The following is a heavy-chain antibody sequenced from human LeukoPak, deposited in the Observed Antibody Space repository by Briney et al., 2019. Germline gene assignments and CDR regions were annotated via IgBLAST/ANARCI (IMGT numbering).Heavy chain of an antibody. CDR3: AKDVEYYGSGSYGDNHFDY. V-gene: IGHV3-23*01. CDR1: GFTFSSYA. Sequence: GGSLRLSCAASGFTFSSYAMSWVRQAPGKGLEWVSAISGSGGSTYYADSVKGRFTISRDNSKNTLYLQMNSLRAEDTAVYYCAKDVEYYGSGSYGDNHFDYWGQGTLVTVSS. D-gene: IGHD3-10*01. J-gene: IGHJ4*02. CDR2: ISGSGGST.